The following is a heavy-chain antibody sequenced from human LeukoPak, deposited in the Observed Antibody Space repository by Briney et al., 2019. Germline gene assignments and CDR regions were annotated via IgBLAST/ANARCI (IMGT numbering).Heavy chain of an antibody. J-gene: IGHJ2*01. D-gene: IGHD4-17*01. CDR2: ISAYNGNT. Sequence: GASVKVSCKASGYTFTSYGISWVRQTPGQGLEWMGWISAYNGNTNYAQKLQGRVTMTTDTSTSTAYMELRSLRSDDTAVYYCAMTTVTTFGFEYFDLWGRGTLVTVSS. V-gene: IGHV1-18*01. CDR1: GYTFTSYG. CDR3: AMTTVTTFGFEYFDL.